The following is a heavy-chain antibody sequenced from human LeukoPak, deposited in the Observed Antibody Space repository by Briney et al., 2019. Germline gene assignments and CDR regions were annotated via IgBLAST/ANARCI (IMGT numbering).Heavy chain of an antibody. CDR1: GGSISSYY. D-gene: IGHD2-2*01. V-gene: IGHV4-4*07. J-gene: IGHJ6*02. CDR2: IYTSGST. CDR3: ARATVVVPAAPPSYYYYGMDV. Sequence: SETLSLTCTVSGGSISSYYWSWIRQPAGKGLEWIGRIYTSGSTNYNPSLKSRVTISVDTSKNQFSLKLSSVTAADTAVYYCARATVVVPAAPPSYYYYGMDVWGQGTTVTVSS.